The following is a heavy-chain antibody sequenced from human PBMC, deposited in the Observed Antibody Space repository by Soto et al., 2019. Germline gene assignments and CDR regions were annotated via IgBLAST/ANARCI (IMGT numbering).Heavy chain of an antibody. CDR1: GFSFTTYGVG. Sequence: QITLKESGPTLVKPTQTLTLTCTFSGFSFTTYGVGVGWIRQAPGKAPEWLALIYWDDQKTFRSSLESRLTITKDPSKDQVVLTITTMDPVDTATYYCTKKGQYHDSSACGRDCYMDVWGKGTTVTVSS. CDR3: TKKGQYHDSSACGRDCYMDV. J-gene: IGHJ6*04. CDR2: IYWDDQK. V-gene: IGHV2-5*02. D-gene: IGHD2-2*01.